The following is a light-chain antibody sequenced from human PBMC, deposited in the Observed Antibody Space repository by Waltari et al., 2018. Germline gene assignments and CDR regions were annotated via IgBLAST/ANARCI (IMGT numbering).Light chain of an antibody. Sequence: CRARQTISSISLTGCQRKPGQAPSLLIYGTSSRATGIPDRFSGSGSGTDFTLTIRRLDPEDFAVYYCQQYDGSTVTFGGGTKVEVK. CDR1: QTISSIS. V-gene: IGKV3-20*01. CDR2: GTS. CDR3: QQYDGSTVT. J-gene: IGKJ4*01.